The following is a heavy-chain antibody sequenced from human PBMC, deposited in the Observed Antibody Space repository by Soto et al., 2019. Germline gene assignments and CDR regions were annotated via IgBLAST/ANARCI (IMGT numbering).Heavy chain of an antibody. V-gene: IGHV3-48*03. Sequence: GWSLRLSCTASGFSSRNYEMNWFRKAPGKGLEWVSHISTTGTSPYYADSVRGRFTASRDTANNSIYLQMNSLRAEDTALYYCARDGHRGPSDAFDVWGQGTMVT. D-gene: IGHD3-10*01. CDR1: GFSSRNYE. CDR2: ISTTGTSP. CDR3: ARDGHRGPSDAFDV. J-gene: IGHJ3*01.